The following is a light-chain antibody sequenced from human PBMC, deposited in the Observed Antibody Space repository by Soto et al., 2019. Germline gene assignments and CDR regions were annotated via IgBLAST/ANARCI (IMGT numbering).Light chain of an antibody. Sequence: DIQMTQSPSTPPASVRDSVTITCRASQSIDRRLAWYQQKPGKAPKLPIYRASSLESGVPSRFSRSGSWTVFTRNISSLQPDDFATYYCQRYKTYTYTFAQGTKLEIQ. CDR3: QRYKTYTYT. V-gene: IGKV1-5*03. CDR2: RAS. J-gene: IGKJ2*01. CDR1: QSIDRR.